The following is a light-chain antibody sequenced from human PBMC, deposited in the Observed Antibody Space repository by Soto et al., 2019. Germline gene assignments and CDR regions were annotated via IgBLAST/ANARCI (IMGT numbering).Light chain of an antibody. CDR2: EAT. CDR3: CSHSGSITYVV. Sequence: QCALTQPASLSGSPGQSITISCTGTSSDVGNYNLVSWYQQHPGKAPKLMIYEATKRPSGVSSRFSGSKSGNTASLTISGLQPEDEADYYCCSHSGSITYVVFGGGTKLTVL. J-gene: IGLJ2*01. CDR1: SSDVGNYNL. V-gene: IGLV2-23*01.